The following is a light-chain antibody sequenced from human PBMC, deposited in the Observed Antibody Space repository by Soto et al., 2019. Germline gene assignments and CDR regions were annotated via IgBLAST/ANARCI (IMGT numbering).Light chain of an antibody. CDR2: AAS. J-gene: IGKJ4*01. CDR1: QGVSNY. V-gene: IGKV1-27*01. Sequence: DIQMTQSPSSLSASVRDRVTITCRASQGVSNYLAWYQQKPGKVPKLLIYAASTLQSAVPSRFSGSGSVTDFTLSISSLQPEDVATYYCPKYNSAPRTFGGGTKVEIK. CDR3: PKYNSAPRT.